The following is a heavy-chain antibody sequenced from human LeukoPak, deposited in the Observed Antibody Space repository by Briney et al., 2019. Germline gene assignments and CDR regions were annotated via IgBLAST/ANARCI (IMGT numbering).Heavy chain of an antibody. J-gene: IGHJ4*02. CDR3: ASSNCDFWSGYDY. CDR2: IYYSGST. Sequence: PSETLSLTCTVSGGSISSYYWSWIRQPPGKGLEWIGYIYYSGSTNYNPSLKSRVTISVDTSKNQFSLKLSSVTAADTAVYYCASSNCDFWSGYDYWGQGTLVTVSS. V-gene: IGHV4-59*01. D-gene: IGHD3-3*01. CDR1: GGSISSYY.